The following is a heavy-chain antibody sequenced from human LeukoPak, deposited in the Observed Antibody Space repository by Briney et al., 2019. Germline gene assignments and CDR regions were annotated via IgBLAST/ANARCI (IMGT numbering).Heavy chain of an antibody. CDR2: ISYDGSNK. CDR1: GFTFSGYA. V-gene: IGHV3-30-3*01. D-gene: IGHD3-3*01. CDR3: ARDYYDFWSGYYLVDY. J-gene: IGHJ4*02. Sequence: GGSLRLSCAASGFTFSGYAMHWVRQAPGKGLEWVAVISYDGSNKYYADSVKGRFTISRDNSKNTLYLQMNSLRAEDTAVYYCARDYYDFWSGYYLVDYWGQGTLVTVSS.